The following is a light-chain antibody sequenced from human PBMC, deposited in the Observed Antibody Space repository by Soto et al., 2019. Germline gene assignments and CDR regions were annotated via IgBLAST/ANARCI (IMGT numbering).Light chain of an antibody. J-gene: IGKJ1*01. CDR2: GAS. Sequence: TQSPATLSLSPGERATISCRASQFITTFLAWYQQKPGQAPRLLIYGASTRATGIPDRFSGSGSGTDFTLTISGLEPEDFAVYHCQQYGSSPRTFGQGTKVDIK. CDR1: QFITTF. V-gene: IGKV3-20*01. CDR3: QQYGSSPRT.